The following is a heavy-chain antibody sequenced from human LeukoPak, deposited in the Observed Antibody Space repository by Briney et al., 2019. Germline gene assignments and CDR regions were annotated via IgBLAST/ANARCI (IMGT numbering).Heavy chain of an antibody. J-gene: IGHJ6*03. Sequence: GASVKVSCKASGYTFTSYAMHWVRQAPGQRLEWMGWINAGNGDTKYSQKFQGRVTITRDTSISTAYMELSSLRSEDTAVYYCARVRYYYGSGKNPYYYYMDVWGKGTTVTVSS. CDR3: ARVRYYYGSGKNPYYYYMDV. V-gene: IGHV1-3*01. D-gene: IGHD3-10*01. CDR2: INAGNGDT. CDR1: GYTFTSYA.